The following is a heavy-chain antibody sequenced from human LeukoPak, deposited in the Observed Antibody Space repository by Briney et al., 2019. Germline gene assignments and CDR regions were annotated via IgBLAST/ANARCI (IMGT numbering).Heavy chain of an antibody. V-gene: IGHV4-59*01. CDR3: ARDGGSYRDWFDP. CDR1: VGSLSSYY. CDR2: IYYSGST. J-gene: IGHJ5*02. D-gene: IGHD1-26*01. Sequence: SETLSLTCTNSVGSLSSYYWSRIRQPPGKGLEGIGYIYYSGSTNYNPSLKSRVTISVDTSKNQFSLKLSSVTAADTAVYYCARDGGSYRDWFDPWGQGTLVTVSS.